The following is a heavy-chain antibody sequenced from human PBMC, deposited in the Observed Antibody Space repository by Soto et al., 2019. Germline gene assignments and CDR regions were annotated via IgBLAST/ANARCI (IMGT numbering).Heavy chain of an antibody. CDR1: GFTFSSYA. D-gene: IGHD6-13*01. CDR2: ISYDGSNK. V-gene: IGHV3-30-3*01. Sequence: QVQLVESGGGVVQPGRSLRLSCAASGFTFSSYAMHWVRQAPGKGLEWVAVISYDGSNKYYADCVKGRFTISRDNSKNTLYLQMNSLRAEDTAVYYCARGEGEAAGYDYYYGMDVWGQGTTVTVSS. J-gene: IGHJ6*02. CDR3: ARGEGEAAGYDYYYGMDV.